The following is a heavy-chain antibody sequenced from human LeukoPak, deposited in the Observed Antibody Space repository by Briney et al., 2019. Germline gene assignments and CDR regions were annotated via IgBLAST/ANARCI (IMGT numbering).Heavy chain of an antibody. Sequence: GGSLRLSCTASGFTFSDYSMSWVRQAPGAGLEWVSAISPAGDSTTDADSVKGRFTISRDNSKSTLYLQMNSLRAEDTAVYYCARDYGYNYWGQGTLVTVSS. CDR2: ISPAGDST. CDR3: ARDYGYNY. D-gene: IGHD5-24*01. CDR1: GFTFSDYS. V-gene: IGHV3-23*01. J-gene: IGHJ4*02.